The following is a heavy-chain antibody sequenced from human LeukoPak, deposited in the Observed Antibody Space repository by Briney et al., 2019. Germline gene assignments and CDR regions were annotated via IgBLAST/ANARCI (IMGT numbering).Heavy chain of an antibody. J-gene: IGHJ4*02. CDR1: GFTFSSYA. Sequence: TGGSLRLSCAASGFTFSSYAMSWVRQAPGKGLEWVSAISGSGGSTYYADSVKGRFTISRDNAKNSLYLQMNSLRAEDTALYYCAKDIYAAAGLFDYWGQGTLVTVSS. CDR2: ISGSGGST. D-gene: IGHD6-13*01. CDR3: AKDIYAAAGLFDY. V-gene: IGHV3-23*01.